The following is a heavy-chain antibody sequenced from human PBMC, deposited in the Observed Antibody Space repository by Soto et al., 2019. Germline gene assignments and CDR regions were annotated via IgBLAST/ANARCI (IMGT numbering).Heavy chain of an antibody. CDR3: TFYYGSRSYYNIDY. CDR1: GFTFSNAW. D-gene: IGHD3-10*01. V-gene: IGHV3-15*07. J-gene: IGHJ4*02. Sequence: EVQLVESGGGLVKPGGSLRLSCAASGFTFSNAWMNWVRQAPGKGLEWVGRIKSKTDGGTTDYAAPVKGRLTISRDDSKNTLYLQINSLKTEETAVYYCTFYYGSRSYYNIDYWRQGTLVTVSS. CDR2: IKSKTDGGTT.